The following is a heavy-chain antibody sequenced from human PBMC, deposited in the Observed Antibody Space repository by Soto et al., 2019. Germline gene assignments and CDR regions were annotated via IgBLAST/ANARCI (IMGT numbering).Heavy chain of an antibody. J-gene: IGHJ4*02. CDR3: TREPQDGSGSYFDS. CDR1: GGTMNILV. V-gene: IGHV1-69*06. CDR2: IIPVFGKP. D-gene: IGHD3-10*01. Sequence: QVQLVQSGAEMKKPGSSVKVSCKASGGTMNILVISGVRQAPGHGPEWMGGIIPVFGKPDYAERFQGRVTITADKSTSTAYMELRNLRYEDTAVYYCTREPQDGSGSYFDSWGQGTLVTVSS.